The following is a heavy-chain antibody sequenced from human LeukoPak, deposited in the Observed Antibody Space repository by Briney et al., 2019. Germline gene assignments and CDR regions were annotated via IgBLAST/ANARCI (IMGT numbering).Heavy chain of an antibody. CDR2: INHSGST. V-gene: IGHV4-34*01. CDR3: ARGHYGMDV. Sequence: PSETLSLTCTVSGGSISSYYWSWIRQPPGKGLEWIGEINHSGSTNYNPSLKSRVTISVDTSKNQFSLKLSSVTAADTAVYYCARGHYGMDVWGQGTTVTVSS. CDR1: GGSISSYY. J-gene: IGHJ6*02.